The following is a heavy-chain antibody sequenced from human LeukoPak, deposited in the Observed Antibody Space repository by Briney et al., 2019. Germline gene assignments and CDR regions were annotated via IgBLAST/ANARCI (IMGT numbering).Heavy chain of an antibody. J-gene: IGHJ4*02. V-gene: IGHV3-7*01. CDR2: IKKDGSEK. CDR1: GFTFCDNW. CDR3: RGGHYSGLER. Sequence: PGGSLRLSCVASGFTFCDNWMNCVRQAPGKGLECVASIKKDGSEKYYVDSVKGRFTISRDNVKNSLYLQMNRLRPENTAVYYCRGGHYSGLERWGRGTLVTVSP. D-gene: IGHD3-10*01.